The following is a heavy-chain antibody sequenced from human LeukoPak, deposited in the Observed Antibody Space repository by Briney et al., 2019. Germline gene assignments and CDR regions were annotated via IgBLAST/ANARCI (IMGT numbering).Heavy chain of an antibody. CDR1: GGSFSGYY. D-gene: IGHD3-22*01. CDR2: IYYSGST. V-gene: IGHV4-59*01. CDR3: ARGHYYYDSSGYHDAFDI. Sequence: SETLSLTCAVYGGSFSGYYWSWIRQPPGKGLEWIGYIYYSGSTNYNPSLKSRVTISVDTSKNQFSLKLSSVTAADTAVYYCARGHYYYDSSGYHDAFDIWGQGTMVTVSS. J-gene: IGHJ3*02.